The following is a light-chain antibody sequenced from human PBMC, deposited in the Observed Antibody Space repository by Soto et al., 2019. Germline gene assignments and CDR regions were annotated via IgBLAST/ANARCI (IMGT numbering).Light chain of an antibody. CDR2: GAS. V-gene: IGKV3-20*01. CDR1: QSVSSS. Sequence: EIVLTQSPVTLSLSPGERATLSCRASQSVSSSLTWYPQKPGQAPRLLIYGASSRATGIPDRFSGSGSGTDFTLTISRLEPEDFAVYYCQQYGNSQWTFGQGTKVEIK. J-gene: IGKJ1*01. CDR3: QQYGNSQWT.